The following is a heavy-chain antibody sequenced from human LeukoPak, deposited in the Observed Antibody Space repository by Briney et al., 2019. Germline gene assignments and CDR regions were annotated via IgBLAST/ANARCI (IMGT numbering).Heavy chain of an antibody. Sequence: ASVKVSCKASGGTFSSYAISWVRQAPGQGLEWMGGIIPIFGTANYAQKFQGRVTITTDESTSTAYMELSSLRSEDTAVYYCARERDDRSSTSCYISRRGWCDPWGQGTLVTVSS. J-gene: IGHJ5*02. V-gene: IGHV1-69*05. CDR2: IIPIFGTA. D-gene: IGHD2-2*02. CDR3: ARERDDRSSTSCYISRRGWCDP. CDR1: GGTFSSYA.